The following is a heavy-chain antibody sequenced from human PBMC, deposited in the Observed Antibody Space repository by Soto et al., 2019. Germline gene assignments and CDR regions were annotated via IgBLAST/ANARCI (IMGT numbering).Heavy chain of an antibody. J-gene: IGHJ4*02. CDR3: ARDHSSGWYAVDY. CDR1: GFTFSSYG. D-gene: IGHD6-19*01. Sequence: PGGSLRLSCAASGFTFSSYGMHWVRQAPGKGLEWVAVIWYDGSNKYYADSVKGRFTISRDNSKNTLYLQMNSLRAEDTAVYYCARDHSSGWYAVDYWGQGTLVTVSS. CDR2: IWYDGSNK. V-gene: IGHV3-33*01.